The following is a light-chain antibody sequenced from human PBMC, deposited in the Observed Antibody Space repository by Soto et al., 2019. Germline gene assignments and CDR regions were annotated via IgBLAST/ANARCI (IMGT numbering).Light chain of an antibody. CDR3: QQSYSTPPGT. CDR1: QSISTY. CDR2: ATS. V-gene: IGKV1-39*01. Sequence: DIQMTQSPSSLSASVGDRVTITCRASQSISTYLIWYQQKPGKAPKLLIYATSSLQSGVPSRFSGSGSGTDFTLTISSLQHEDFATYYCQQSYSTPPGTFGQGTKLDIK. J-gene: IGKJ1*01.